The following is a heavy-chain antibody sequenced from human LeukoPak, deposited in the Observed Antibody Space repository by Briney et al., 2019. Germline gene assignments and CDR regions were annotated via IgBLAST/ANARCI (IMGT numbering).Heavy chain of an antibody. CDR1: GYSFTDYY. CDR3: ARALPHSGTSLGVDFDY. CDR2: INPNSGAA. D-gene: IGHD1-26*01. Sequence: GASVKVSCKASGYSFTDYYMHWVRQAPGQGLAWMGWINPNSGAANSAQKFQGRVTMTRDTSIRAAHMELRRLKSDDTAVYYCARALPHSGTSLGVDFDYWGQGTLVTVSS. J-gene: IGHJ4*02. V-gene: IGHV1-2*02.